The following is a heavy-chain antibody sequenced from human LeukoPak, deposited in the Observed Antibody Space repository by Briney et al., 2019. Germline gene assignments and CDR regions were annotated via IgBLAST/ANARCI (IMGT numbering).Heavy chain of an antibody. J-gene: IGHJ6*04. V-gene: IGHV1-69*01. CDR3: ARVRDYYDILTGYHNHYGMDV. CDR2: IIPIFGTA. CDR1: GGTFSSYA. D-gene: IGHD3-9*01. Sequence: ASVKVSCKASGGTFSSYAMSWVRQAPGQGLEWMGGIIPIFGTANYAQKFQGRVTITADESTSTAYMELSSLRSEDTAVYYCARVRDYYDILTGYHNHYGMDVWGKGTTVTVSS.